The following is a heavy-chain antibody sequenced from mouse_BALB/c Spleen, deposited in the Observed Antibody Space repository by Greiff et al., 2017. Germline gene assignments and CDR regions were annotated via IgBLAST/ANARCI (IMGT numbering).Heavy chain of an antibody. CDR2: ISDGGSYT. CDR1: GYTFSDYF. D-gene: IGHD2-1*01. CDR3: AREDGNSAWLAY. J-gene: IGHJ3*01. Sequence: EVLLVESGGGLVKPGGSLKLSCEASGYTFSDYFMYWVRQTPGKRLEWVATISDGGSYTYYPDSVKGRFTITIDNAKNNLYLQMSSLKSEDTAMYYCAREDGNSAWLAYWGQGTLVTVSA. V-gene: IGHV5-4*02.